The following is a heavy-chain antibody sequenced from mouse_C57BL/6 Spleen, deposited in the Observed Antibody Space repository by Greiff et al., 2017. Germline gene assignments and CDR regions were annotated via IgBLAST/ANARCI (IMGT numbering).Heavy chain of an antibody. CDR3: ARRYFDV. CDR2: IDPSDSYT. J-gene: IGHJ1*03. V-gene: IGHV1-50*01. Sequence: QVQLQQPGAELVKPGASVTLSCKASGYTFTSYWMQWVKQRPGQGLEWIGEIDPSDSYTNYNQKFKGKATLTVDTSSSTAYMQLSSLTSEDSAVYYCARRYFDVWGTGTTVTVSS. CDR1: GYTFTSYW.